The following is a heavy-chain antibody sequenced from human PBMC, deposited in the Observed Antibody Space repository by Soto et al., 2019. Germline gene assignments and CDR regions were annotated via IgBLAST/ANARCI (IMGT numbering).Heavy chain of an antibody. D-gene: IGHD6-19*01. CDR2: IIPIFGTA. CDR3: AKSFSSGYYFDY. CDR1: GGTFSSYA. V-gene: IGHV1-69*01. Sequence: QVQLVQSGAEVQKPGSSVKVSCKASGGTFSSYAISWVRQAPGQGLEWMGGIIPIFGTANYAQKFQGRVTITADESTSTAYMELSSLSSEDTAVYYCAKSFSSGYYFDYWGQGTLVTVSS. J-gene: IGHJ4*02.